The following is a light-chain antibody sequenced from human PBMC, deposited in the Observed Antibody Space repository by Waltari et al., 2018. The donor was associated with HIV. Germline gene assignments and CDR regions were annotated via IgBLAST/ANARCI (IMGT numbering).Light chain of an antibody. Sequence: QSARPQPASVSASLGQSSTISSTATSSDVGSYNLVTWYQQHPGKAPKLMIYEGSKRPSGVSNRFSGSKFGNTASLTISGLQAEDEADYFCCSYAGSSLYVFGTGTKVTVL. CDR3: CSYAGSSLYV. J-gene: IGLJ1*01. V-gene: IGLV2-23*01. CDR1: SSDVGSYNL. CDR2: EGS.